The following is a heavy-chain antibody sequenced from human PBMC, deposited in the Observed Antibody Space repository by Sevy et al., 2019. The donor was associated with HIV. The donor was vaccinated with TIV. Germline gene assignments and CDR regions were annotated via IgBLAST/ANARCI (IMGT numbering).Heavy chain of an antibody. V-gene: IGHV1-18*01. Sequence: ASVKVSCEASGYTFTSYGIIWVRQAPGQGLEWMGWISAYNGNTNYAQRLQGRVTTTTDTSSSTAYTELTSLRSDDTAVYYCARGPRKYYDTSGYYYPPSYWGQGTLVTVSS. J-gene: IGHJ4*02. CDR2: ISAYNGNT. CDR1: GYTFTSYG. D-gene: IGHD3-22*01. CDR3: ARGPRKYYDTSGYYYPPSY.